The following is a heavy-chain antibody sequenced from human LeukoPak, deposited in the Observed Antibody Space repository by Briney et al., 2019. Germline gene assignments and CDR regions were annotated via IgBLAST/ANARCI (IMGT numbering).Heavy chain of an antibody. CDR3: VSQEVVPH. J-gene: IGHJ4*02. Sequence: PGGPLRLSCAASGFSFTNDWMTWVRQAPGKGLEWVANVKEDGTTKQYVDSVKGRFTISRDNAKNSLYLQMHSLRAGDTAVYYCVSQEVVPHWGQGTLVSVSS. D-gene: IGHD2-15*01. CDR1: GFSFTNDW. V-gene: IGHV3-7*01. CDR2: VKEDGTTK.